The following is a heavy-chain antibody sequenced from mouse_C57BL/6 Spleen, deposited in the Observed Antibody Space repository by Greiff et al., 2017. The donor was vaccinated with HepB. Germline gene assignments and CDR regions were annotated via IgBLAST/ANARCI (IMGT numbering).Heavy chain of an antibody. Sequence: DVQLVESGPGMVKPSQSLSLTCTVTGYSITSGYDWHWIRHFPGNKLEWMGYISYSGSTNYNPSLKSRISITHDTSKNHFFLKLNSVTTEDTATYYCARDYYSNYGFAYWGQGTLVTVSA. CDR1: GYSITSGYD. CDR3: ARDYYSNYGFAY. J-gene: IGHJ3*01. V-gene: IGHV3-1*01. D-gene: IGHD2-5*01. CDR2: ISYSGST.